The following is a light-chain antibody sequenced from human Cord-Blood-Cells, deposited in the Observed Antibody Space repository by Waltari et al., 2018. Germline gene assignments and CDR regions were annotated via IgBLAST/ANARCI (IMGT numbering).Light chain of an antibody. J-gene: IGLJ3*02. CDR2: AVS. CDR1: SSDVCCYNS. CDR3: SSYAGSNNWV. V-gene: IGLV2-8*01. Sequence: QSALTQPPSASGSPGQSVTISCTGTSSDVCCYNSVSWYQQHPGKAPKLMIYAVSKPPSGATDRFSGSKSGNTASLTVSGLQAEDEADYYCSSYAGSNNWVCGGGTKLTVL.